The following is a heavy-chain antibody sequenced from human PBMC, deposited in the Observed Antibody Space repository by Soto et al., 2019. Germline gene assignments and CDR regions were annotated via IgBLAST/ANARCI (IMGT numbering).Heavy chain of an antibody. J-gene: IGHJ3*02. V-gene: IGHV2-5*01. CDR3: ARGLATLPVFAFDI. CDR1: GFSLSTSGVG. Sequence: SGPTLVNPTQTLTLTCSFSGFSLSTSGVGVGWIRQSPGKALEWLALIYWSGDEHYRPSLKSWLSITKDTSKNHVVLIMTDMDPVDTATYYCARGLATLPVFAFDIWRQGTMVTVPS. CDR2: IYWSGDE. D-gene: IGHD6-6*01.